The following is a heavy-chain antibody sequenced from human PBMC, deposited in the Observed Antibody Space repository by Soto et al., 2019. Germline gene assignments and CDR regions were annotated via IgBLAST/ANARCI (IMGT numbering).Heavy chain of an antibody. D-gene: IGHD1-1*01. CDR3: ARRGGLDHYYGMDV. Sequence: PSETLSLTCTVSGGSISSSSYYWGWIRQPPGKGLEWIGSIYYSGSTYYNPSLKSRVTISVDTSKNQFSLKLSSVTAADTAVYYLARRGGLDHYYGMDVWGQGTTVTVSS. CDR2: IYYSGST. CDR1: GGSISSSSYY. J-gene: IGHJ6*02. V-gene: IGHV4-39*01.